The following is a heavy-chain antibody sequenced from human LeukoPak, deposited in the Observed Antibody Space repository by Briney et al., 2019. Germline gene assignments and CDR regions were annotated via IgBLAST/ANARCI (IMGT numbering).Heavy chain of an antibody. D-gene: IGHD3-10*01. J-gene: IGHJ6*02. CDR3: ARDFGWFGEYYYYGMDV. CDR1: GFTFSSYG. V-gene: IGHV3-33*01. CDR2: IWYDGSNK. Sequence: RSLRLSCAASGFTFSSYGMHWVRQAPGKGLEWVAVIWYDGSNKYYADSVKGRFTISRDNSKNTLYLQMNSLRAEDTAVYYCARDFGWFGEYYYYGMDVWGQGTTVTVSS.